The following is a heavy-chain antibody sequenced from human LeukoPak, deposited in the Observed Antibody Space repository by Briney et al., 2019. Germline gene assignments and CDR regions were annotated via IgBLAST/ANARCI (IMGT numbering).Heavy chain of an antibody. CDR1: GGSFSGYH. Sequence: SETLSLTCAVYGGSFSGYHWSWIRQSPGKGLEWIGYIYYSGSTNYNPSLKSRVTISLDTSKNQFSLKLISVTAADTAVYYCARAYGGYSSSPYNWLDPWGQGTLVTVSS. V-gene: IGHV4-59*01. CDR2: IYYSGST. CDR3: ARAYGGYSSSPYNWLDP. J-gene: IGHJ5*02. D-gene: IGHD6-6*01.